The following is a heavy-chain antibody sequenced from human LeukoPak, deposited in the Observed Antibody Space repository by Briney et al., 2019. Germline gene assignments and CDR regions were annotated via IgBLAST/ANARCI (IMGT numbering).Heavy chain of an antibody. D-gene: IGHD3-22*01. Sequence: PSETLSLTCSVSGGSISSYYWSWIRQPPGKGLEWIGYIYYSGSTYYNPSLKSRVTISVDTSKNQFSLKLSSVTAADTAVYYCASTEKYYYDSSDYFHDAFDIWGQGTMVTVSS. CDR3: ASTEKYYYDSSDYFHDAFDI. J-gene: IGHJ3*02. V-gene: IGHV4-59*06. CDR2: IYYSGST. CDR1: GGSISSYY.